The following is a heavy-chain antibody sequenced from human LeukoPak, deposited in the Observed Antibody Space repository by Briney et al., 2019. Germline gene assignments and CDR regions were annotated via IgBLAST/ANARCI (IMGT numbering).Heavy chain of an antibody. V-gene: IGHV1-69*05. J-gene: IGHJ4*02. D-gene: IGHD6-13*01. CDR1: GATFSSCA. CDR2: IIPIVGTA. CDR3: ARGPQWSSSYFDY. Sequence: ASVKVSCKASGATFSSCAVSWVLQAPGQGLEWMGGIIPIVGTANYAQKLQGRVTITTDESTNTAYMELSSLRSEDTAVYYCARGPQWSSSYFDYWGQGTLVTVSS.